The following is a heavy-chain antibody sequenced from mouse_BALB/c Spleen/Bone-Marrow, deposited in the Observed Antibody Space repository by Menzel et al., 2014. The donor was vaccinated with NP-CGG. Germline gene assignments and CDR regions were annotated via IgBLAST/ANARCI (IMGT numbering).Heavy chain of an antibody. J-gene: IGHJ4*01. Sequence: QVHVKQSGPGLVAPSQSLSITCTVSGFSLSGYSVNWVRQPPGKGLEWLGMIWGDGSTDYYSALKSRLNISKDSSKSQVFLRIRSLQTDDTASDYCARDQEYRNFDYAIDYWGQGIPVTVSS. V-gene: IGHV2-6-7*01. CDR3: ARDQEYRNFDYAIDY. CDR1: GFSLSGYS. CDR2: IWGDGST. D-gene: IGHD3-2*02.